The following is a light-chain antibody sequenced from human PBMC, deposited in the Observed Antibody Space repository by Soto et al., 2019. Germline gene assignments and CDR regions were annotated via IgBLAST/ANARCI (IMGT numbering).Light chain of an antibody. CDR1: LSVSVY. CDR3: HQRQYWPPIT. J-gene: IGKJ5*01. CDR2: DAS. V-gene: IGKV3-11*01. Sequence: EIVLTQSPATLSLSPGERATLSCRTSLSVSVYLDWYQQKPGQAPRLLISDASNRATGIPARFSGSGSGTDFTLTISSLEPEDFAVYYCHQRQYWPPITFGQGTLLEVK.